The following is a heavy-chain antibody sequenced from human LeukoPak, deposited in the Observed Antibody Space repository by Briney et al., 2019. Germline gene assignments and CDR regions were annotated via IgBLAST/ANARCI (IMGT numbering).Heavy chain of an antibody. CDR3: ARGPHTGVNYYDSSGYYY. D-gene: IGHD3-22*01. Sequence: PSETLSLTCTVSGGSISSSNYYWSWIRQPPGKGLEWIGEINHSGSTNYNPSLKSRVTISVDTSKNQSSLKLSSVTAADTAVYYCARGPHTGVNYYDSSGYYYWGQGTLVTVSS. J-gene: IGHJ4*02. CDR2: INHSGST. V-gene: IGHV4-39*07. CDR1: GGSISSSNYY.